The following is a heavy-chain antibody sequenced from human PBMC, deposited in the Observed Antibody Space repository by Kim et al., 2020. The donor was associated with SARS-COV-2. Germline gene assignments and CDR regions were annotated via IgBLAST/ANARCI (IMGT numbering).Heavy chain of an antibody. CDR3: ARGARIQLWLPGNYYYYYGMDV. J-gene: IGHJ6*02. CDR2: INHSGST. CDR1: GGSFSGYY. Sequence: SETLSLTCAVYGGSFSGYYWSWIRQPPGKGLEWIGEINHSGSTNYNPSLKSRVTISVDTSKNQFSLKLSSVTAADTAVYYCARGARIQLWLPGNYYYYYGMDVWGQGTTVTVS. D-gene: IGHD5-18*01. V-gene: IGHV4-34*01.